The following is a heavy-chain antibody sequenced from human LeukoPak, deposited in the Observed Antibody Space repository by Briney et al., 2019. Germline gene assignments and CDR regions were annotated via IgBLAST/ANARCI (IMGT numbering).Heavy chain of an antibody. D-gene: IGHD2-21*02. CDR2: ISWNSGSI. CDR3: ARSSADCYSEGECAFDI. CDR1: GFTFDDYA. V-gene: IGHV3-9*01. J-gene: IGHJ3*02. Sequence: PGGSLRLSCAASGFTFDDYAMHWVRQAPGRGLEWVSGISWNSGSIGYADSVKGRFTISRDNAKNSLYLQMDSLRVEDTALYHCARSSADCYSEGECAFDIWGQGTTVSVSS.